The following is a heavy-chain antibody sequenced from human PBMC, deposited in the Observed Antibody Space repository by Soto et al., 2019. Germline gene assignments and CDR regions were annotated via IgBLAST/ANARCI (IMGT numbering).Heavy chain of an antibody. CDR1: GFTFSSYA. D-gene: IGHD2-2*01. Sequence: GGSLRLSCAASGFTFSSYAMSWVRQAPGKGLEWVSAISGSGGSTYYADSVKGRFTISRDNSKNTLYLQMNSLRAEDTAVYYCAKGTPGVVPVKEDWFDPWGQGTLVTVSS. CDR2: ISGSGGST. CDR3: AKGTPGVVPVKEDWFDP. J-gene: IGHJ5*02. V-gene: IGHV3-23*01.